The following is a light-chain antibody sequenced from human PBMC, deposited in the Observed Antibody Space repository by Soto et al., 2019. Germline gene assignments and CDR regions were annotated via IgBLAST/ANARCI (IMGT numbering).Light chain of an antibody. V-gene: IGLV2-11*01. J-gene: IGLJ1*01. CDR1: SSDVGGYNY. CDR2: DVS. CDR3: CSYAGSYVYV. Sequence: QSVLTQPRSVSGSPGQSVSISCTGTSSDVGGYNYVSWYQQHPGKAPKLMLHDVSKRPSGVPDRFSGSKSGNTASLTISELQAEDEADYYCCSYAGSYVYVFGTGTKVTV.